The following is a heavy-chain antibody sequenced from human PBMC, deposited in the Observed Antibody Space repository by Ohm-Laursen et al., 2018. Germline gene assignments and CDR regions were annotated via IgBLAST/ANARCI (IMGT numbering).Heavy chain of an antibody. CDR2: IYTSGST. V-gene: IGHV4-4*07. CDR1: GGSISSYY. CDR3: AKGGYDILTGIGDWFDP. D-gene: IGHD3-9*01. J-gene: IGHJ5*02. Sequence: TLSLTCTVSGGSISSYYWSWIRQPAGKGLEWIGRIYTSGSTNYNPSLKSRVTMSVDTSKNQFSLKLSSVTAADTAVYYCAKGGYDILTGIGDWFDPWGQGTLVTVSS.